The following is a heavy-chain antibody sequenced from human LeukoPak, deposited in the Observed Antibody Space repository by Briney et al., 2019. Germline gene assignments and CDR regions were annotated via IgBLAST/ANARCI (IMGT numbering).Heavy chain of an antibody. D-gene: IGHD6-19*01. CDR2: INTNTGNP. J-gene: IGHJ4*02. CDR3: ARDSNLIAVAGIEEVRFDY. V-gene: IGHV7-4-1*02. Sequence: ASVKVSCKASGYTFSGYYMHWVRQAPGQGLEWMGWINTNTGNPTYAQGFTGRFVFSLDTSVSTAYLQISSLKAEDTAVYYCARDSNLIAVAGIEEVRFDYWGQGTLVTVSS. CDR1: GYTFSGYY.